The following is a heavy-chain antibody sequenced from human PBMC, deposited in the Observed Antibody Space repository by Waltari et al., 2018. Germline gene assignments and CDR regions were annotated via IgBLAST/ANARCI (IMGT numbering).Heavy chain of an antibody. CDR2: SSPYNGNA. D-gene: IGHD3-22*01. Sequence: QVQLVQSGAEGKKPGASVKVSCKASGYTFTNFGINWVRQAPGQGLDWMGWSSPYNGNADYEQKLQGRVTMTTDTSTKTAYLELRSLRSDDTAVYYCARGGGPRTVVALTFDLWGQGTLVTVSS. CDR1: GYTFTNFG. J-gene: IGHJ4*02. V-gene: IGHV1-18*01. CDR3: ARGGGPRTVVALTFDL.